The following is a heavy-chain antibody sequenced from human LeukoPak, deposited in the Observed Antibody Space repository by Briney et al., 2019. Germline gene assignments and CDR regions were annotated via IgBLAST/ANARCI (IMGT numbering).Heavy chain of an antibody. J-gene: IGHJ4*02. CDR2: ISGSGAGT. CDR3: AKMVREFYTISYYFDY. CDR1: GFTFSSYA. D-gene: IGHD2-8*01. V-gene: IGHV3-23*01. Sequence: GGSLRLPCAVSGFTFSSYAMNWVRQAPGKGLEWVSGISGSGAGTYYADSVKGRFTISRDNSKNTLYLQMNSLRAEDTAVYYCAKMVREFYTISYYFDYWGQGTLVTVSS.